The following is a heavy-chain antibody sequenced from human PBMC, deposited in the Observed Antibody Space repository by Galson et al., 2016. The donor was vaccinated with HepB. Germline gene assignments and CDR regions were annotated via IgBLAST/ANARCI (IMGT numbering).Heavy chain of an antibody. CDR2: IKQDGSEK. CDR1: GFIFSTYW. V-gene: IGHV3-7*01. Sequence: SLRLSCAASGFIFSTYWMSWVRQAPGKGLEWVANIKQDGSEKYYVDSVKGRFTISRDNAKNTLYMQMNSLRAEDTAVYYCARESPTTAGAFDIWGQGTMVTVSS. CDR3: ARESPTTAGAFDI. J-gene: IGHJ3*02. D-gene: IGHD4-17*01.